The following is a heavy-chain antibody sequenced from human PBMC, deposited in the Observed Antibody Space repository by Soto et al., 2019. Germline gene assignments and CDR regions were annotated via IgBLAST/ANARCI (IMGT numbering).Heavy chain of an antibody. V-gene: IGHV4-4*07. CDR1: GGSISSYY. D-gene: IGHD3-10*01. CDR3: ARDRTVRGDGFDH. CDR2: ISTSGTT. Sequence: QVQLQESGPGLVKASETVSLTCTVSGGSISSYYWTWIRQPAGKGLEWIGRISTSGTTNYNPSLKSRVTMSVDTSKNQFALKLNSVAAANTAVYYCARDRTVRGDGFDHWGQGTLVPVSS. J-gene: IGHJ5*02.